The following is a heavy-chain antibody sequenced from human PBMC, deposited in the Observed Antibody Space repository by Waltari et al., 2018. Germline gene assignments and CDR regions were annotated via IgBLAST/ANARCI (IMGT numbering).Heavy chain of an antibody. V-gene: IGHV4-4*02. J-gene: IGHJ3*02. CDR2: IYHSGST. CDR3: ARGRLISETVSLAFDI. D-gene: IGHD3-16*01. CDR1: GFTFRSYSM. Sequence: VQLFESGGGLVQPGGSLRLSCAASGFTFRSYSMNWVRQAQGKGREWIGEIYHSGSTNYNPYLKSRVTISVDKSKNQFSLKLSSVTAADTAVYYCARGRLISETVSLAFDIWGQGTMVTVSS.